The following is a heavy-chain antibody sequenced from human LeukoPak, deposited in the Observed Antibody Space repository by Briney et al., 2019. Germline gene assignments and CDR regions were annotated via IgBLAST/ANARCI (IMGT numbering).Heavy chain of an antibody. V-gene: IGHV3-33*01. Sequence: PGGSLTQTLAASGFTFLSYGWHWVRQAPGEGLEWVAVIWYDGSNKYYADSVKGRFTISRDNSKNTLNLQMNSLRAEDTAVYYCARCGGNIVATILYYFDYWGQGTLVTVSS. CDR3: ARCGGNIVATILYYFDY. CDR1: GFTFLSYG. J-gene: IGHJ4*02. D-gene: IGHD5-12*01. CDR2: IWYDGSNK.